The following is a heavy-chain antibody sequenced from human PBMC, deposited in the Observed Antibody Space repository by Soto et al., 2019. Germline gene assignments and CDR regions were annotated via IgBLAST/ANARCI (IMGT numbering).Heavy chain of an antibody. CDR3: AQDRYLDHDSRGYLFDN. V-gene: IGHV3-23*01. Sequence: EVQLLESGGDLIQPGGSLRLSCAASGFTFNIYAMTWVRQAPGKGLEWVSAISRYGDFTYYADSVEGRFTISRDNSKNTLYLQMHSLRADDTAVYYCAQDRYLDHDSRGYLFDNWGQGTLVTVSS. CDR1: GFTFNIYA. CDR2: ISRYGDFT. D-gene: IGHD3-22*01. J-gene: IGHJ4*02.